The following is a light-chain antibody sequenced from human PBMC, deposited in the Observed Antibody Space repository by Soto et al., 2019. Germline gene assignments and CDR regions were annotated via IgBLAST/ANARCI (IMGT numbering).Light chain of an antibody. CDR3: SSYTRSSTDVV. J-gene: IGLJ2*01. Sequence: QSALTQPASVSGSPGQSITISCTGTSSDVGGYNYVSWYEQHPGKAPKLMIYDVSNRPSGVSNRFSGSKSGNTASLTISGLQAEDDADYYCSSYTRSSTDVVFGGGTKVTVL. V-gene: IGLV2-14*01. CDR1: SSDVGGYNY. CDR2: DVS.